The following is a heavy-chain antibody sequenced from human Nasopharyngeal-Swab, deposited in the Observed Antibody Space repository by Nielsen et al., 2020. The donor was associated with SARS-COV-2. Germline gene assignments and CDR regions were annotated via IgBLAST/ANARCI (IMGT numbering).Heavy chain of an antibody. CDR3: VRITMVRGADY. D-gene: IGHD3-10*01. V-gene: IGHV3-64D*09. CDR2: ISSNGGST. CDR1: GFTFSSYA. J-gene: IGHJ4*02. Sequence: GESLKISCSASGFTFSSYAMHWVRQAPGKGLEYVSAISSNGGSTYHADSVKGRFTISRDNSKNTLYLQMSSLRAEDTAVYYCVRITMVRGADYWGQGTLVTVSS.